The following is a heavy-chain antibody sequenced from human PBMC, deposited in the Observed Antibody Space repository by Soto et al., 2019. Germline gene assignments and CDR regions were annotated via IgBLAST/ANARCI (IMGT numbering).Heavy chain of an antibody. D-gene: IGHD6-19*01. Sequence: EVQLLESGGGLVQPGGSLRLSCAASGFTFSSYAMSWVRQAPGKGLEWVSAISASGSTTYYSDSVKGRFTISRDNSKNTLYLQMNSLRAEDTAVYYCAKDRKSGSGWYCDYWGQGTLVTVSS. V-gene: IGHV3-23*01. CDR1: GFTFSSYA. CDR2: ISASGSTT. J-gene: IGHJ4*02. CDR3: AKDRKSGSGWYCDY.